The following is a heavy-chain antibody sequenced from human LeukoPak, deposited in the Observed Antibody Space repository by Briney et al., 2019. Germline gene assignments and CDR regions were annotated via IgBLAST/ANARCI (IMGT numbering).Heavy chain of an antibody. Sequence: GGSLRLSCASSGFTFINYGMHWVRQAPGKGLEWVAVISYDATNKYYADSVKGRFTISRDNSKNTLYLQMNSLKTDDTAVYYCANYGDYQYFDYWGQGTPVTVSS. J-gene: IGHJ4*02. V-gene: IGHV3-30*18. CDR2: ISYDATNK. CDR3: ANYGDYQYFDY. CDR1: GFTFINYG. D-gene: IGHD4-17*01.